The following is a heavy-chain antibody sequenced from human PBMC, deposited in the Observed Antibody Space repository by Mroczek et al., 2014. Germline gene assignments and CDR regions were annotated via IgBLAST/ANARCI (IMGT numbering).Heavy chain of an antibody. Sequence: KESGPGLVKPSETLSLTCTVSGGSISSSSYYWGWIRQPPGKGLEWIGSIYYSGSTYYNPSLKSRVTISVDTSKNQFSLKLSSVTAADTAVYYCARWALEDAFDIWGQGTMVTVSS. CDR3: ARWALEDAFDI. V-gene: IGHV4-39*01. CDR2: IYYSGST. J-gene: IGHJ3*02. CDR1: GGSISSSSYY.